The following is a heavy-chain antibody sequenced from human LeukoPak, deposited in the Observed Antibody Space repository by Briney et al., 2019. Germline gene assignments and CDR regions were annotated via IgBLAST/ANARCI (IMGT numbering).Heavy chain of an antibody. D-gene: IGHD1-26*01. CDR2: ISYDGGNK. CDR1: GFTFSSYV. J-gene: IGHJ4*02. Sequence: GRSLRLSCAASGFTFSSYVMHWVRQAPGKGLEWVACISYDGGNKYYADSVKGRFTISRDNSKNTLYLQMNSLRTEDTAVYYCAKDLGYSGSYIDCWGQGTLVTVSS. V-gene: IGHV3-30*18. CDR3: AKDLGYSGSYIDC.